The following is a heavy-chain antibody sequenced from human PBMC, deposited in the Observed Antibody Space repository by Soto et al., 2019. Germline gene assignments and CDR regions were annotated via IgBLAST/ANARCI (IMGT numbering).Heavy chain of an antibody. J-gene: IGHJ4*02. V-gene: IGHV1-24*01. CDR2: FDPEDGET. CDR1: GYTFTSYD. Sequence: ASVKVSCKASGYTFTSYDINWVRQAPGKGLEWMGGFDPEDGETIYAQKFQGRATMTEDTSTDTAYMELSSLRSEDTAVYYCATEWFGESDYWGQGTLVTVS. D-gene: IGHD3-10*01. CDR3: ATEWFGESDY.